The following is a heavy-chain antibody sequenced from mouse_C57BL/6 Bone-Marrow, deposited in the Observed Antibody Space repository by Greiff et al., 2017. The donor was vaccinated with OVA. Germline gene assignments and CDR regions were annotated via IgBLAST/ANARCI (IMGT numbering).Heavy chain of an antibody. J-gene: IGHJ1*03. Sequence: GGALVQPKASLKLSCAPSRFRFNPYAMNCVRQAPGKGLDWVARIRSKSNNHATYYADSVKDRLTIARDDSESMLYLQMNNLRTEDTAMYYCGRHNTTVKFLYWYWDVWGTGTTVTVSS. CDR1: RFRFNPYA. V-gene: IGHV10-1*01. D-gene: IGHD1-1*01. CDR3: GRHNTTVKFLYWYWDV. CDR2: IRSKSNNHAT.